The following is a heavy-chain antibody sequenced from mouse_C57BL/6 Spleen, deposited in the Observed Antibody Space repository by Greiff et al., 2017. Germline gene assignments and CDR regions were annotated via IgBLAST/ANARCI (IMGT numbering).Heavy chain of an antibody. CDR1: GYTFTSYW. CDR3: ARWRGYDYDGFAY. V-gene: IGHV1-50*01. CDR2: IDPSDSYT. Sequence: QVQLQQPGAELVKPGASVKLSCKASGYTFTSYWMQWVKQRPGQGLEWIGEIDPSDSYTNYNQKFKGKATLTVDTSSSTAYMQLSSLTSEDSAVYYCARWRGYDYDGFAYWGQGTLVTVSA. D-gene: IGHD2-4*01. J-gene: IGHJ3*01.